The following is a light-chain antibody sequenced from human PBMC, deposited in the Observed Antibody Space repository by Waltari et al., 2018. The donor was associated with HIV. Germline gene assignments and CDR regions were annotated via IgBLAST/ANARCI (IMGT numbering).Light chain of an antibody. Sequence: QSALTQPASVSGSPGQSITISCTGTSSDVGSYNLVSWYQQHPGKAPKLMINEVSKRPSGVSKRFSGSKSGNTASLTISGLQAEDEADYYCCSYAGSSTHVVFGGGTKLTVL. CDR2: EVS. CDR1: SSDVGSYNL. CDR3: CSYAGSSTHVV. J-gene: IGLJ2*01. V-gene: IGLV2-23*02.